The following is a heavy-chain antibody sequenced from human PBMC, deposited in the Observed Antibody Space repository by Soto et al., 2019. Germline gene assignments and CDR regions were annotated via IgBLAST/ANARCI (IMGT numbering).Heavy chain of an antibody. CDR1: GFNFSSYE. V-gene: IGHV3-48*03. D-gene: IGHD2-21*02. J-gene: IGHJ6*02. CDR3: ARDRTVVTSFYYYYGMDV. Sequence: GGSLRLSWAASGFNFSSYERNWVRQAPGKGLEWVSYISSSGSTIYYADSVKGRFTISRDNAKNSLYLQMNSLRAEDTAVYYCARDRTVVTSFYYYYGMDVWGQGTTVTVSS. CDR2: ISSSGSTI.